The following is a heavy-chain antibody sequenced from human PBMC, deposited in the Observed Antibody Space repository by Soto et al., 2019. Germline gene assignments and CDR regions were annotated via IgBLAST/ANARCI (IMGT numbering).Heavy chain of an antibody. J-gene: IGHJ4*02. D-gene: IGHD5-18*01. Sequence: GGSLRLSCAASGFTFSSYGMHWVRQAPGKGLEWVAVIWYDGSNKYYGDSVKGRFTISRDNSKNTLYLQMNSLGAEDTAVYYCERSDTAMAIDYWGQGTLVTVSS. CDR3: ERSDTAMAIDY. CDR2: IWYDGSNK. V-gene: IGHV3-33*01. CDR1: GFTFSSYG.